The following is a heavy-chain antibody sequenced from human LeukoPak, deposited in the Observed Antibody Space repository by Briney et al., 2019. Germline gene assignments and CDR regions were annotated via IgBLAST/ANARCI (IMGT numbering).Heavy chain of an antibody. CDR1: GFTFSSYW. CDR2: IKQDGSEK. J-gene: IGHJ4*02. D-gene: IGHD6-19*01. V-gene: IGHV3-7*01. Sequence: GGPLRLSCAASGFTFSSYWMSWVRQAPGKGLEWVANIKQDGSEKYYVDSVKGRFTISRDNAKNSLYLQMNSLRAEDTAVYYCARDLTIAVTGYWGQGTLVTVSS. CDR3: ARDLTIAVTGY.